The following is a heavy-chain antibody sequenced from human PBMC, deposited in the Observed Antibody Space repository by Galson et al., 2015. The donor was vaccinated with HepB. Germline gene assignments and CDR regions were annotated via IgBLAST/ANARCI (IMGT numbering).Heavy chain of an antibody. J-gene: IGHJ4*02. V-gene: IGHV3-48*01. CDR3: ARDREEDRQLERVY. D-gene: IGHD6-13*01. Sequence: SCAASGFTFSSYRMNWVRQAPGKGLEWISYINSNSKNIHYADSVKGRFTISRDNAKNSLYLQMNSLRAEDTAVYYCARDREEDRQLERVYWGQGTLVTVSS. CDR2: INSNSKNI. CDR1: GFTFSSYR.